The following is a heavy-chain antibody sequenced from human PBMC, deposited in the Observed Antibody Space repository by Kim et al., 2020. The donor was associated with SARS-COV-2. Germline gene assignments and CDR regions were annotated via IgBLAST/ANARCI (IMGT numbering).Heavy chain of an antibody. D-gene: IGHD6-19*01. V-gene: IGHV3-53*01. CDR3: ARAAVAGTHFDH. CDR2: IHSDGTT. CDR1: GFNVIANY. Sequence: GGSLRLSCAASGFNVIANYMNWVRQAPGKGLEWVSVIHSDGTTYYGESVKGRFTVSRDTSKSTVYLQMNSLRVDDTALYYCARAAVAGTHFDHWGQGTLVTVSS. J-gene: IGHJ4*02.